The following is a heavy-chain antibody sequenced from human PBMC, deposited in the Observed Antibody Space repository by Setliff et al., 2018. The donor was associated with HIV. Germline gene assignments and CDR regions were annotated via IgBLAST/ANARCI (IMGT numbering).Heavy chain of an antibody. CDR2: ISGRGYST. J-gene: IGHJ4*02. CDR1: GFTFSSYA. V-gene: IGHV3-23*01. CDR3: AKHGADKYDDSVYYPIDS. D-gene: IGHD3-22*01. Sequence: PGGSLRLSCAASGFTFSSYAMTWVRQAPGQGLEWVSGISGRGYSTLYADSVKGRFTISRDKSENTLYLQMNNLRAEDTAVYYCAKHGADKYDDSVYYPIDSWGQGTLVTVSS.